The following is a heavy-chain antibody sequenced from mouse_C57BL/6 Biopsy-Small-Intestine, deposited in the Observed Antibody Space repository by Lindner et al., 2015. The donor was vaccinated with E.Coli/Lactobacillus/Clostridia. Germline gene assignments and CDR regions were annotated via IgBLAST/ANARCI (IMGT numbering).Heavy chain of an antibody. CDR2: IYPGDGDT. V-gene: IGHV1-80*01. Sequence: VQLQESGAELVKPGASVKISCKASGYAFSSYWMNWVKQRPGKGLEWIGQIYPGDGDTNYNGKFKGKATLTADKSSSTAYMQLSSLTSEDSAVYFCAREDYGNSWFAYWGQGDSGHCLC. CDR3: AREDYGNSWFAY. CDR1: GYAFSSYW. J-gene: IGHJ3*01. D-gene: IGHD2-1*01.